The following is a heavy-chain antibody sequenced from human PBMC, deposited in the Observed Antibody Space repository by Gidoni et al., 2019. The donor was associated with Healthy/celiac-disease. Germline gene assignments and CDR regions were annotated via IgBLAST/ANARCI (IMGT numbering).Heavy chain of an antibody. CDR1: GFPFSSYA. J-gene: IGHJ4*02. D-gene: IGHD2-15*01. V-gene: IGHV3-23*04. Sequence: EVQLVESGGGLVQPGGSLRLSCAASGFPFSSYAMSWVRQAPGKGLGWVSAISGSGGSTYYADSVKGRFTISRDNSKNTLYLQMNSLRAEDTAVYYCAKDLGCSGGSCYSDYFDYWGQGTLVTVSS. CDR3: AKDLGCSGGSCYSDYFDY. CDR2: ISGSGGST.